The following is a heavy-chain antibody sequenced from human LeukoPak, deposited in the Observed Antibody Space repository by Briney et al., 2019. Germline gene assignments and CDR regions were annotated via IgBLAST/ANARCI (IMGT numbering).Heavy chain of an antibody. D-gene: IGHD1-7*01. CDR2: ISYSGST. CDR1: GGSISSGGDY. Sequence: SETLSLTCTVSGGSISSGGDYWTWIRQHPGKGVGWIGYISYSGSTYYSPSLQSRVTISVDTSRSQFSLNLSSVTAADTAVYYCARDKELQRAYYYGLDVWGQGTTVTVSS. V-gene: IGHV4-31*03. J-gene: IGHJ6*02. CDR3: ARDKELQRAYYYGLDV.